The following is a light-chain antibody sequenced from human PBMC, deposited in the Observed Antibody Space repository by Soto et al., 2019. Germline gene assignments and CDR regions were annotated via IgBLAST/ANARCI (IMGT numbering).Light chain of an antibody. CDR2: EVS. CDR1: SSDVGGYNY. V-gene: IGLV2-14*01. CDR3: SSYTSSSPYV. J-gene: IGLJ1*01. Sequence: QSVLTQPASVSGSPGQSITICCTGTSSDVGGYNYVSWYQQHPGKAPNLMIYEVSNRPSGVSNRFSGSKSGNTASLTISGLQAEDEADYYCSSYTSSSPYVFGTGTKVTVL.